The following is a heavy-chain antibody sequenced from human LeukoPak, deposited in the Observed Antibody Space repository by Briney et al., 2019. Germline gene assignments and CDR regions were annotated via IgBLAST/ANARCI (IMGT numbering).Heavy chain of an antibody. CDR1: GYTFTSYD. V-gene: IGHV1-8*01. D-gene: IGHD7-27*01. Sequence: SVKVSCKASGYTFTSYDINWVRQATGQGLEWMGWMNPNSGNTGYAQKFQGRVTMTRNTSISTAYMELSSLRSEGTAVYYCARGVCESAANGGGLGCWFDPWGQGTLVTVSS. CDR2: MNPNSGNT. J-gene: IGHJ5*02. CDR3: ARGVCESAANGGGLGCWFDP.